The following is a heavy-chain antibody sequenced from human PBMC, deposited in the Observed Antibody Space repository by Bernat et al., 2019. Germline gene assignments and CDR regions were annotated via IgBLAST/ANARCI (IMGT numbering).Heavy chain of an antibody. CDR1: GFTFSSYG. CDR2: IWYDGSNK. D-gene: IGHD3-22*01. Sequence: QVQLVESGGGVVQPGRSLRLSCAASGFTFSSYGMHWVRQAPGKGLEWVAVIWYDGSNKYYADSVKGRFTISRDNSKNTLYLQMNSLRAEDTAVYYCARVEGSGYLDYYGMDVWGQGTTVTVSS. J-gene: IGHJ6*02. CDR3: ARVEGSGYLDYYGMDV. V-gene: IGHV3-33*01.